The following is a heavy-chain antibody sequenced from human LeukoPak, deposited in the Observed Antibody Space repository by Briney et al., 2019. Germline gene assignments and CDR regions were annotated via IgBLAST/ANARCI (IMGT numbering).Heavy chain of an antibody. J-gene: IGHJ3*02. V-gene: IGHV1-2*02. CDR2: INPSSGGT. CDR3: ARGDCSSTSCYAFDI. CDR1: RYTFTFYY. D-gene: IGHD2-2*01. Sequence: GASVKVSCKASRYTFTFYYMYWVRQAPGQGLEWMGWINPSSGGTNYAQKFQGRVTMTRDTSISTAYMELSRLRYDDTAVYYCARGDCSSTSCYAFDIWGQGTMVTVSS.